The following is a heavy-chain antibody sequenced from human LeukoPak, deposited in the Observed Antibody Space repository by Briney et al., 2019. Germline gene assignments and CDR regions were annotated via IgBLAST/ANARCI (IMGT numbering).Heavy chain of an antibody. CDR3: ASGQRFFDS. J-gene: IGHJ4*02. CDR1: SDSISGYY. CDR2: IYYSVTT. Sequence: SSETLSLTRTVSSDSISGYYWSWIRQPPGKGLEWIGYIYYSVTTNYNPSLKSRITISGDTSKKQLSLKLTSVTAADTAVYYCASGQRFFDSWGQGTLVTVSS. V-gene: IGHV4-59*01.